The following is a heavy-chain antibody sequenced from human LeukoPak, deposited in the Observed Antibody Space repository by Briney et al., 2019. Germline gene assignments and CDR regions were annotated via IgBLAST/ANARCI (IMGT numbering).Heavy chain of an antibody. D-gene: IGHD2-2*01. J-gene: IGHJ4*02. CDR1: GFTFSSYS. V-gene: IGHV3-21*01. Sequence: GGSLRLSCAASGFTFSSYSMNWVRPAPGKGLEWVSSISSSSSYIYYADSVKGRFTISRDNAKNSLYLQMNSLRAEDTAVYYCASGSDIVVVPAPSYWGQGTLVTVSS. CDR3: ASGSDIVVVPAPSY. CDR2: ISSSSSYI.